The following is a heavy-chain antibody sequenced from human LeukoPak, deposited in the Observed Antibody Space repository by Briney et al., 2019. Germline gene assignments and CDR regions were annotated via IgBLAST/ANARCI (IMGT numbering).Heavy chain of an antibody. CDR2: IWYDGSNK. J-gene: IGHJ4*02. CDR1: GFTFSGHG. Sequence: PGGSLRLSCAASGFTFSGHGMHWVRKAPGKGLKWGAVIWYDGSNKYYADSVKGRFTISRDNSKNRLYLQMNSLRAEDTAVYYCATHSGNYPRGYFDYWGQGTLVTVSS. V-gene: IGHV3-33*01. CDR3: ATHSGNYPRGYFDY. D-gene: IGHD1-26*01.